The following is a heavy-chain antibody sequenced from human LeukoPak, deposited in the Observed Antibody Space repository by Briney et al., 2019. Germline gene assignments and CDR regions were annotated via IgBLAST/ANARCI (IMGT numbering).Heavy chain of an antibody. D-gene: IGHD6-6*01. CDR3: ARGGEQLGFFDY. CDR2: IHYSGST. Sequence: PSAPLSLTCTVSGGSISSYYWSWIRQSPGKGLEWIAYIHYSGSTNYNPSLRSRVTISIDTSKNQFSLKLNSVSAADTAVYYCARGGEQLGFFDYWGQGTLVTVSS. V-gene: IGHV4-59*01. CDR1: GGSISSYY. J-gene: IGHJ4*02.